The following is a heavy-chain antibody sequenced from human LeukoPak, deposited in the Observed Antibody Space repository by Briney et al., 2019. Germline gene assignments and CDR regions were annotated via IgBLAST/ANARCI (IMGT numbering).Heavy chain of an antibody. Sequence: GESLKISCQGSGYTFTTHWIGWVRQMPGKGLEWMGIVYPGDSDTYYSPSFQGQVTISADKSIRTAYLQWTSLKASDTAMYYCARSAFGGNSFDYWGQGTLVTVSS. D-gene: IGHD4-23*01. CDR2: VYPGDSDT. CDR3: ARSAFGGNSFDY. CDR1: GYTFTTHW. V-gene: IGHV5-51*01. J-gene: IGHJ4*02.